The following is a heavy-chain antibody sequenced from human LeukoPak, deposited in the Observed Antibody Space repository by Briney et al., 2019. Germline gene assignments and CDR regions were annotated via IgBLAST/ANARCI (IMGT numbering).Heavy chain of an antibody. V-gene: IGHV3-73*01. Sequence: GGSLRLSCAASGLTFSGSALHWVRQASGKGLEWVGRVRSTANGYATAYAASVKGRFTISRDDSKNTAYLQMDSLKTEDTAVYYCTGNYYGSGSYADFDYWGQGTLVTVSS. CDR1: GLTFSGSA. CDR2: VRSTANGYAT. D-gene: IGHD3-10*01. J-gene: IGHJ4*02. CDR3: TGNYYGSGSYADFDY.